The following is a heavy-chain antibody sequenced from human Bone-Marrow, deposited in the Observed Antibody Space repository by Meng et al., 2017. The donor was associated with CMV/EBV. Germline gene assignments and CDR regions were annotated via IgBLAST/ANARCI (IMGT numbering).Heavy chain of an antibody. J-gene: IGHJ4*02. CDR2: INPSGGST. V-gene: IGHV1-46*01. CDR3: ARDLKWELLRADPQLDY. Sequence: ASVKVSCKASGYTFTSYYMHWVRQAPGQGLEWMGIINPSGGSTSYAQKFQGRVTMTTDTSTSTAYMELRSLRSDDTAVYYCARDLKWELLRADPQLDYWGQGTLVTVSS. D-gene: IGHD1-26*01. CDR1: GYTFTSYY.